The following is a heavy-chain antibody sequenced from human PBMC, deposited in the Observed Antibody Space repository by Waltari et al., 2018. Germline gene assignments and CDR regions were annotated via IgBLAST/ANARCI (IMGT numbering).Heavy chain of an antibody. CDR1: GFRFSEYA. CDR2: ISSRSKYI. Sequence: DVQLVESGGGLVKPGGSLTLACAASGFRFSEYAMNGVRQGPGKGLEWVSSISSRSKYIYYADSVKGRFTISRDNAKKFLYLEMNALSADDTAVYYCARDNWTPNFYDKSGYFWGQGALVSVSS. J-gene: IGHJ4*02. D-gene: IGHD3-22*01. CDR3: ARDNWTPNFYDKSGYF. V-gene: IGHV3-21*02.